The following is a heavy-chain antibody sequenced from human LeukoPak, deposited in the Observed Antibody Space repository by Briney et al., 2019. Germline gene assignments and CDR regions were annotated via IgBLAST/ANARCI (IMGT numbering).Heavy chain of an antibody. D-gene: IGHD6-13*01. V-gene: IGHV4-59*01. CDR3: AREGQQLVHYFDY. CDR2: IYYSGST. J-gene: IGHJ4*02. Sequence: PSETLSLTCTVSGGSISSYYWSWIRQPPGKGLEWIGYIYYSGSTNYNPFLKSRVTISVDTSKNQFSLKLSSVTAADTAVYYCAREGQQLVHYFDYWGQGTLVTVSS. CDR1: GGSISSYY.